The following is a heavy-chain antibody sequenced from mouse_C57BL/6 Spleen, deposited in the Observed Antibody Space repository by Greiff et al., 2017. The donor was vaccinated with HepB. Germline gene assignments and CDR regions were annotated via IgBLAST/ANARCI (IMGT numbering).Heavy chain of an antibody. J-gene: IGHJ2*01. CDR1: GFSLTSYG. D-gene: IGHD2-4*01. V-gene: IGHV2-2*01. CDR3: ARYDYDGVYFDY. Sequence: QVQLQQSGPGLVQPSQSLSITCTVSGFSLTSYGVHWVRQSPGKGLEWLGVIWSGGSTDYNAAFISRLSISKDNSKSQVFFKMNSLQADDTAIYYCARYDYDGVYFDYWGQGTTLTVSS. CDR2: IWSGGST.